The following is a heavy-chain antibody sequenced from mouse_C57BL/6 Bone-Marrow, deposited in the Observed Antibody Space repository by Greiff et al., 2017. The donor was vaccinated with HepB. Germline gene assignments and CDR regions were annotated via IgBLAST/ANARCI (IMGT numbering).Heavy chain of an antibody. CDR2: IDPAGSYT. CDR3: ARRSYDSSEFDY. J-gene: IGHJ2*01. V-gene: IGHV1-59*01. D-gene: IGHD1-1*01. Sequence: QVQLQQPGAELVRPGTSVKLSCTASGYTFTSYWMPWVKQRPGQGLEWIGVIDPAGSYTNYNQKFKGKVTFTVDTSTSKAYMQLSSLKSEDSAVYYCARRSYDSSEFDYWGQGTTLTVSS. CDR1: GYTFTSYW.